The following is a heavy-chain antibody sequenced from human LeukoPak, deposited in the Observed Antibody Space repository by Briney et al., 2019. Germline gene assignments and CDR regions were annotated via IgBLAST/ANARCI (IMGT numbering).Heavy chain of an antibody. CDR3: AKDQEWELLFDY. CDR2: ISGSGGST. V-gene: IGHV3-23*01. CDR1: GFTFSSYA. D-gene: IGHD1-26*01. Sequence: GGSLRLSCAASGFTFSSYAMSWVRQAPGKGLEWVSAISGSGGSTYYADSVKGRFTISRDNSKNTPYLQMNSLRAEDTAVYYCAKDQEWELLFDYWGQGTLVTVSS. J-gene: IGHJ4*02.